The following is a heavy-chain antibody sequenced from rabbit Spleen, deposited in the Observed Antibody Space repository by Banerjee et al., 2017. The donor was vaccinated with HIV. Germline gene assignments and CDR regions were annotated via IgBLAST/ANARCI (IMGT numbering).Heavy chain of an antibody. V-gene: IGHV1S40*01. CDR2: IVTGNSGST. CDR3: ARGSGDDRYNL. D-gene: IGHD1-1*01. Sequence: QSLEESGGDLVKPGASLTLTCAASGCSFSSSYWICWVRQAPGKGLEWIACIVTGNSGSTNYASWVNGRFTISRSTSLNTVTLQMTSLTAADTATYFCARGSGDDRYNLWGPGILVTVS. CDR1: GCSFSSSYW. J-gene: IGHJ4*01.